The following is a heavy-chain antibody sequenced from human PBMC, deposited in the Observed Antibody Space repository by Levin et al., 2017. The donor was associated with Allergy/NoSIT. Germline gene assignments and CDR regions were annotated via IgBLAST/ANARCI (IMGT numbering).Heavy chain of an antibody. CDR3: TRDPKQLYGPPRNSFDY. Sequence: PGGSLRLSCTASGFTFGDYAMSWFRQAPGKGLEWVGFIRSKAYGGTTEYAASVKGRFTISRDDSKSIAYLQMNSLKTEDTAVYYCTRDPKQLYGPPRNSFDYWGQGTLVTVSS. V-gene: IGHV3-49*03. CDR2: IRSKAYGGTT. J-gene: IGHJ4*02. D-gene: IGHD2-2*02. CDR1: GFTFGDYA.